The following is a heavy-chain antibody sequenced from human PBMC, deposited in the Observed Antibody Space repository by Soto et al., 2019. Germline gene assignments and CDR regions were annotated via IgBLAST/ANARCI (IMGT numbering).Heavy chain of an antibody. D-gene: IGHD2-15*01. Sequence: QVQLVQSGAEVKKPGASVKVSCKASGYTFTSYGISWVRQAPGQGLEWMGWISAYNGNTNNAQKFQGIVTMTTVTSASTAYMELRSLRSDDTAVYYCARRPQRTGGYYGMDVWGQGTTVTVSS. CDR1: GYTFTSYG. CDR2: ISAYNGNT. V-gene: IGHV1-18*01. CDR3: ARRPQRTGGYYGMDV. J-gene: IGHJ6*01.